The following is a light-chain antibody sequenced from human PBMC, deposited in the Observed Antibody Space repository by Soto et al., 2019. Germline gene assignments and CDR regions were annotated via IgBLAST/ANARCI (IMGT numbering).Light chain of an antibody. CDR2: GAS. J-gene: IGKJ5*01. V-gene: IGKV3-20*01. Sequence: EIVLTQSPGILSLSPGERATLSCRASQSVSNDFLAWYQQKPGQAPRLLIYGASSRATGIPDRFSGSGSGTDFTLTISRLEPEDSAVYYCQQYGSSPPITFGQGTRLEIK. CDR3: QQYGSSPPIT. CDR1: QSVSNDF.